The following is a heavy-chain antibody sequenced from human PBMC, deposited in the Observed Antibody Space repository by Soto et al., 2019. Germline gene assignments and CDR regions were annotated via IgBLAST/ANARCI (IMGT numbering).Heavy chain of an antibody. CDR2: INPSGGST. Sequence: ASVKVSCKASGYTFTSYYMHWVRQAPGQGLEWMGIINPSGGSTSYAQKFQGRVTMTRDTSTSTVYMELSSLRSEDTAVYYCARAHIAVAGIPPYYFDYWGQGTLVTVSS. J-gene: IGHJ4*02. CDR1: GYTFTSYY. CDR3: ARAHIAVAGIPPYYFDY. D-gene: IGHD6-19*01. V-gene: IGHV1-46*01.